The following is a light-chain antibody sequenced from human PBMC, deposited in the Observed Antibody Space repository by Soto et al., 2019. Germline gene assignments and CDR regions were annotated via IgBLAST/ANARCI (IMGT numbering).Light chain of an antibody. Sequence: EIFLTQSPGTLSLSRWEIATLSWRASQSVSSSYLAWYQQKPGQAPRLLIYGASSRATGIPDRFSGSGSGTDFTLTISRLEPEDFAVYYCQQYGSSPWTFGQGTKVDIK. J-gene: IGKJ1*01. CDR1: QSVSSSY. CDR3: QQYGSSPWT. CDR2: GAS. V-gene: IGKV3-20*01.